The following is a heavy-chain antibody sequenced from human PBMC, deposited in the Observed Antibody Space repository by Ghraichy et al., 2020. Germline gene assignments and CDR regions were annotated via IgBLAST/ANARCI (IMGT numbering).Heavy chain of an antibody. CDR2: IWYDGSNK. Sequence: GGSLRLSCAASGFTFSSYGMHWVRQAPGKGLEWVAVIWYDGSNKYYADSVKGRFTISRDNSKNTLYLQMNSLRAEDTAVYYCASSSVDTAMVYYYYGMDVWGQGITVTVSS. CDR3: ASSSVDTAMVYYYYGMDV. J-gene: IGHJ6*02. CDR1: GFTFSSYG. V-gene: IGHV3-33*01. D-gene: IGHD5-18*01.